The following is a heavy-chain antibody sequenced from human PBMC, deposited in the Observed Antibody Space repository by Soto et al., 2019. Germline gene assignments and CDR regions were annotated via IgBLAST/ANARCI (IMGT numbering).Heavy chain of an antibody. CDR3: ARDQVVTDDSSGYYDYYYGMDV. J-gene: IGHJ6*02. CDR2: IYYSGST. CDR1: GGSISSGGYY. Sequence: SETLSLTCTVSGGSISSGGYYWSWIRQHPGKGLEWIGYIYYSGSTYYNPSLKSRVTISVDTSKNQFSLKLSSVTAADTAVYYCARDQVVTDDSSGYYDYYYGMDVWGQGTTITVSS. V-gene: IGHV4-31*03. D-gene: IGHD3-22*01.